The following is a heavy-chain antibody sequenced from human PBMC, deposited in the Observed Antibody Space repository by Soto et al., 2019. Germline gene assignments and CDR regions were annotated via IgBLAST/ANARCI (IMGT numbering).Heavy chain of an antibody. D-gene: IGHD1-1*01. V-gene: IGHV4-31*03. CDR3: AREHSNSPDFFEY. CDR2: IHYSGST. CDR1: AVSITSGGAY. J-gene: IGHJ4*02. Sequence: TLALPCTLSAVSITSGGAYWSWIRQHPGKGLEWIGYIHYSGSTTYNSYLKSRVTISLYTSKNQFSLKLNSVTAADTAVYYCAREHSNSPDFFEYWGQGTLVTVSS.